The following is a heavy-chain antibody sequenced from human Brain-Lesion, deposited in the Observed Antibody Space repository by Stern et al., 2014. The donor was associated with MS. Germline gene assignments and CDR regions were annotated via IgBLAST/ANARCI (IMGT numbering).Heavy chain of an antibody. CDR2: LFYSGNN. CDR1: GGSVSSTSYA. D-gene: IGHD2-15*01. V-gene: IGHV4-39*01. CDR3: AGEEDIRYCSGGSCTGNWFDP. J-gene: IGHJ5*02. Sequence: QVQLQESGPGLVKPSETLSLTCTVAGGSVSSTSYAWAWIRQPPGKGLEWIGTLFYSGNNYYSSSLKSRLTTSPDTSQNQFSLQRSSVTAADTAVYYCAGEEDIRYCSGGSCTGNWFDPWGQGTLVTVSS.